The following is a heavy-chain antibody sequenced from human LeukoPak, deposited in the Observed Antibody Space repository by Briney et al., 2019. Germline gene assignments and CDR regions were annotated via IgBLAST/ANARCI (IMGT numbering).Heavy chain of an antibody. CDR3: ARGRVVVVAPIDY. CDR1: GFNFSNYG. Sequence: GGSLRLSCAASGFNFSNYGIHWVRQAPGKGLEWVAVIWYDGSYKFYADSVKGRFTISRDNSKNTVDLQMSSLRDEDTAVYYCARGRVVVVAPIDYWGQGTLVAVSS. V-gene: IGHV3-33*01. D-gene: IGHD2-15*01. CDR2: IWYDGSYK. J-gene: IGHJ4*02.